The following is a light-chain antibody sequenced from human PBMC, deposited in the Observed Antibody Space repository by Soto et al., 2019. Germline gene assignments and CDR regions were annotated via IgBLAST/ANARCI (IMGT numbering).Light chain of an antibody. V-gene: IGLV8-61*01. CDR1: SGSVSTSDY. CDR3: MLHVGSGTSV. J-gene: IGLJ2*01. Sequence: QTVVTQEPSFSVSPGGTVTLTCGLTSGSVSTSDYPSWYQQTPGQAPRTLIYNTNTRSFGVPDRFSGSILGNKAALTITGAEEDDEYEDYCMLHVGSGTSVFGGGTKLTVL. CDR2: NTN.